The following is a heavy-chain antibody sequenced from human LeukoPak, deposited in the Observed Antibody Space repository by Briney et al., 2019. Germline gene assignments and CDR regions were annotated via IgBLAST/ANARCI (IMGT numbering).Heavy chain of an antibody. J-gene: IGHJ5*02. CDR1: GFTFSSYS. V-gene: IGHV3-21*01. Sequence: GGSLRLSCAASGFTFSSYSMNWVRQAPGKGLEWVSSISSSSNYIYYADSVKGRFTISRDNAKNSLYLQMNSLRAEDTAVYYCAREIVVPAAIADPWGQGTLVTVSS. CDR2: ISSSSNYI. CDR3: AREIVVPAAIADP. D-gene: IGHD2-2*01.